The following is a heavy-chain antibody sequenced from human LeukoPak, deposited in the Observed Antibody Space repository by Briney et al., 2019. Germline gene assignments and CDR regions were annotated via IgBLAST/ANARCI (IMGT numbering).Heavy chain of an antibody. J-gene: IGHJ6*02. CDR3: ARDRGYAPYYGMDV. CDR1: GGSISSYY. CDR2: IYYSGST. V-gene: IGHV4-59*01. D-gene: IGHD3-10*01. Sequence: NSSETLSLTCTVSGGSISSYYWSWIRQPPGKGLEWIGYIYYSGSTNYNPSLKSRVTISVDTSKNQFSLKLSSVTAADTAVYYCARDRGYAPYYGMDVWGQGTTVTVSS.